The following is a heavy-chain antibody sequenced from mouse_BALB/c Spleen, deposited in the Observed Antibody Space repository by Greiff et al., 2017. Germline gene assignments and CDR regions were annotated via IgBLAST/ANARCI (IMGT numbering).Heavy chain of an antibody. CDR1: GFTFSNYW. CDR2: IRLKSNNYAT. J-gene: IGHJ4*01. CDR3: TATVPVDY. D-gene: IGHD1-2*01. Sequence: DVMLVESGGGLVQPGGSMKLSCVASGFTFSNYWMNWVRQSPEKGLEWVAEIRLKSNNYATHYAESVKGRFTISRDDSKSSVYLQMNNLRAEDTGIYYCTATVPVDYWGQGTSVTVSS. V-gene: IGHV6-6*02.